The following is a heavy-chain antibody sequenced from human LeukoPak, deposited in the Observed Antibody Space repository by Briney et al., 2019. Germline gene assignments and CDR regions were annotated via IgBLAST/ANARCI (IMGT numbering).Heavy chain of an antibody. CDR1: GYNFINYA. Sequence: RASVTVSCTASGYNFINYALHWVRLAPGQRLEWMGWINAASGDTEYSQNFQGRVTITRDTSASTAYMELSRLRSEDTAVYYCARPGFPHPVAVNPLDYWGQGTLVTVFS. J-gene: IGHJ4*02. CDR2: INAASGDT. V-gene: IGHV1-3*01. CDR3: ARPGFPHPVAVNPLDY. D-gene: IGHD6-19*01.